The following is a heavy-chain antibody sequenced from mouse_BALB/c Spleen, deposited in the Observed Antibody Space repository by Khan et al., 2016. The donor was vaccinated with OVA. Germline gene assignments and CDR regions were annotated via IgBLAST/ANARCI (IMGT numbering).Heavy chain of an antibody. D-gene: IGHD2-1*01. J-gene: IGHJ3*01. CDR3: ARSPYGNFAY. V-gene: IGHV5-9-3*01. Sequence: EVELVESGGGLVKPGGSLKLSCAASGFTFSTFAMSWVRQTPEKRLEWVATISSDGDYTYYPDNVPGRFTISRDNAKNTLYLQMSSLRSEDTAMYYCARSPYGNFAYWGQGTLVTVSA. CDR1: GFTFSTFA. CDR2: ISSDGDYT.